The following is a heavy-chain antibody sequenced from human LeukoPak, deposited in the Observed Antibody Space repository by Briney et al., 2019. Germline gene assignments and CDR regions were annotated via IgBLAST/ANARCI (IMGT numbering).Heavy chain of an antibody. V-gene: IGHV3-48*02. CDR3: ARGRSTSSWECDY. CDR2: VSSVSSSM. D-gene: IGHD6-6*01. J-gene: IGHJ4*02. Sequence: GSLRLSCAASGFTFNSYSMNWFRQAPGKGLEWVSYVSSVSSSMYYADSVKGRFTTSRDNAKNLLYLQMNSLRDDDTAVYYCARGRSTSSWECDYWGQGTLVTVSS. CDR1: GFTFNSYS.